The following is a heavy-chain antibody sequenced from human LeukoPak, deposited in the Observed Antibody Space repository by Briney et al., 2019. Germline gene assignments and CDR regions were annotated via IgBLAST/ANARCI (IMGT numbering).Heavy chain of an antibody. CDR2: ISSSSSYI. CDR3: ARGGSSWTLGY. CDR1: GFTFSSYS. J-gene: IGHJ4*02. V-gene: IGHV3-21*01. Sequence: GGSLRLSCAASGFTFSSYSMNWVRQAPGKGLEWVSSISSSSSYIYYADSVKGRFTISRDNAKNSLYLQMNGLRAEDTAVYYCARGGSSWTLGYWGQGTLVTVSS. D-gene: IGHD6-13*01.